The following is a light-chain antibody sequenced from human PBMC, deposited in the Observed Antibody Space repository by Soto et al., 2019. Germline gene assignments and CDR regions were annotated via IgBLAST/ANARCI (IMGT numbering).Light chain of an antibody. CDR2: GAS. Sequence: PGERVTLSCRASQSVSSSYLTWYQQKPGQAPRLLIYGASTRATSIPARFSGSGSGTDFTLTISRLEPEDFAVYYCQQYSSSPSITFGQGTKVDIK. CDR1: QSVSSSY. J-gene: IGKJ1*01. V-gene: IGKV3-20*01. CDR3: QQYSSSPSIT.